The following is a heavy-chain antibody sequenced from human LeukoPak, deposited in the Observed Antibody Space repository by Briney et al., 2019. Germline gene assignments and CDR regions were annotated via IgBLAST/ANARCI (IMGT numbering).Heavy chain of an antibody. J-gene: IGHJ4*02. CDR1: GGSISSSSYY. D-gene: IGHD4-17*01. V-gene: IGHV4-39*07. CDR3: AGVMTTVTIIDY. CDR2: IYHSGST. Sequence: SETLSLTCTVSGGSISSSSYYWGWIRQPPGKGLEWIGSIYHSGSTYYNPSLKSRVAISVDTSRNQFSLKLSSVTAADTAVYYCAGVMTTVTIIDYWVQGTLVTVSS.